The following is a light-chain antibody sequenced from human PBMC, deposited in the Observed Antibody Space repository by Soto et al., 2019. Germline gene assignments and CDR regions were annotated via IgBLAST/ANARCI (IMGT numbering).Light chain of an antibody. Sequence: EGVLTQSTATLSLSPGERATLSCRASENVRTFVDWYQQKPGQAPRLLIYGASNRATGIPARFSGSGSGTDFTLTISRLEPEDFAVYYCQQYGSSSWTFGQGTKVDI. CDR3: QQYGSSSWT. V-gene: IGKV3-20*01. J-gene: IGKJ1*01. CDR2: GAS. CDR1: ENVRTF.